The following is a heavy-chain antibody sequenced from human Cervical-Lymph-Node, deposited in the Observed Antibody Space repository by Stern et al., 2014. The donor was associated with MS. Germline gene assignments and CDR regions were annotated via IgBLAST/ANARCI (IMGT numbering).Heavy chain of an antibody. V-gene: IGHV1-69*04. Sequence: DQLVESGSEVKKPGSSVRVSCKASGGTFSSSGISWVRQAPGQGLEWMGRIIPILSITNYAQNFQGRVTITADKSTSTAYMELSSLRSEDTAVYYCATLGVTTGDFDPWGQGTLVTVSS. CDR2: IIPILSIT. CDR3: ATLGVTTGDFDP. J-gene: IGHJ5*02. D-gene: IGHD4-17*01. CDR1: GGTFSSSG.